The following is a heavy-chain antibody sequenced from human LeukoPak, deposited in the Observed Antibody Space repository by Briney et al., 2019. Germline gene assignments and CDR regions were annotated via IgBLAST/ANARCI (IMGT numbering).Heavy chain of an antibody. CDR3: AREVGYCSGGSCYYYGMDV. CDR2: ISSSTSYT. V-gene: IGHV3-11*06. D-gene: IGHD2-15*01. J-gene: IGHJ6*02. CDR1: GFTFSDYY. Sequence: AGGFLRLSCAASGFTFSDYYMSWIRQAPGKGLEWVSYISSSTSYTNYADSVKGRFTISRDNAKSSLYLQMNSLRAEDTAVYYCAREVGYCSGGSCYYYGMDVWGQGTTVTVSS.